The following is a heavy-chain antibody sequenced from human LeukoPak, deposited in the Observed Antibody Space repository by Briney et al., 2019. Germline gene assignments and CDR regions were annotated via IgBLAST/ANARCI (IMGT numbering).Heavy chain of an antibody. V-gene: IGHV1-18*01. D-gene: IGHD2-2*01. CDR2: ISAYNGNT. CDR1: GYTFTSYG. CDR3: ASYCSSTSCWKYAQYYYYYYGMDV. Sequence: ASVKVSFKASGYTFTSYGISGVRQAPGQGLEWMEGISAYNGNTNYAQKLQGRVTMTTDTSTSTAYMELRSLRSDDTAVYYCASYCSSTSCWKYAQYYYYYYGMDVWGQGTTVTVSS. J-gene: IGHJ6*02.